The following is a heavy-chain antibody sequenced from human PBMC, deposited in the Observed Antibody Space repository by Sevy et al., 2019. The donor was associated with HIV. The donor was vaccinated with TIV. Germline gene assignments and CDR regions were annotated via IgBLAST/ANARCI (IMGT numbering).Heavy chain of an antibody. V-gene: IGHV3-48*02. D-gene: IGHD2-15*01. J-gene: IGHJ5*02. CDR1: GFTFSSYS. CDR2: ISSSSSTI. Sequence: GGSLRLSCAASGFTFSSYSMNWVRQAPGKGLEWVSYISSSSSTIYYADSVKGRFTISRDNAKNSLYLQMNSLRDEDTAVYYYARDRGYCSGGSCTLNWFDPWGQGTLVTVSS. CDR3: ARDRGYCSGGSCTLNWFDP.